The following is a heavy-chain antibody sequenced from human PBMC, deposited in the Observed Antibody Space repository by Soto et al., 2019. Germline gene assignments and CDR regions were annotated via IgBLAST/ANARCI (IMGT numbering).Heavy chain of an antibody. CDR1: GFSLSTTGVG. D-gene: IGHD7-27*01. Sequence: QITLKESGPTLVKPTQTLTLTCTFSGFSLSTTGVGVGWIRQPPETALECLALIYWDDDKRYSPSLTNRLTITKDTSKTQVVRTMTTTHPVDTGTDFCAYRPSLDWGHFDSWGQGTLVTVSS. V-gene: IGHV2-5*02. CDR2: IYWDDDK. CDR3: AYRPSLDWGHFDS. J-gene: IGHJ4*02.